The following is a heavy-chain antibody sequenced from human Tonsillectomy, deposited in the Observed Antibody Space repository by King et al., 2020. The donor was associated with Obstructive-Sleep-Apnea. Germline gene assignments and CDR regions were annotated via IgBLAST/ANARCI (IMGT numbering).Heavy chain of an antibody. V-gene: IGHV4-39*07. D-gene: IGHD1-26*01. CDR2: IYYSGST. CDR1: GGSISSSSYY. J-gene: IGHJ4*02. Sequence: LQLQESGPGLVKPSETLSLTCTVSGGSISSSSYYWGWIRQPPGKGLEWIGSIYYSGSTYYNPSLKSRVTISVDTSKNQFSLKLSSVTAADTAVYYCAGGLIVGATKIDYWGQGTLVTVSS. CDR3: AGGLIVGATKIDY.